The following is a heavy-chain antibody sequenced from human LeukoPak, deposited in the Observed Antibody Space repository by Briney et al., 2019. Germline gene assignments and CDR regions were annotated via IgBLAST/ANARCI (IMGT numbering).Heavy chain of an antibody. Sequence: SETLSLTCSVSGDSISGYYWSWIRQPPGKGLEWIAYVSDIGSTNYNPSLESRVTISVDTSKNQLSLKMTSVTAADTAVYHCARDLSGSGEVFSVWYFDLWGRGTLVTVSS. CDR3: ARDLSGSGEVFSVWYFDL. D-gene: IGHD3-10*01. CDR1: GDSISGYY. V-gene: IGHV4-59*01. J-gene: IGHJ2*01. CDR2: VSDIGST.